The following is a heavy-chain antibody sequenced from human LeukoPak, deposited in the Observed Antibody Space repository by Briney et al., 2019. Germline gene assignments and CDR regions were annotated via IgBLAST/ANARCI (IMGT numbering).Heavy chain of an antibody. D-gene: IGHD3-10*01. CDR3: ARDLILYGSGSYYNGGSGY. CDR2: ISAYNGNT. CDR1: GYTFTSYS. Sequence: GASVKVSCKASGYTFTSYSISWVRQAPGQGLEWMGWISAYNGNTNYAQKLQGRVTMTTDTSTSTAYMELRSLRSDDTAVCYCARDLILYGSGSYYNGGSGYWGQGTLVTVSS. V-gene: IGHV1-18*01. J-gene: IGHJ4*02.